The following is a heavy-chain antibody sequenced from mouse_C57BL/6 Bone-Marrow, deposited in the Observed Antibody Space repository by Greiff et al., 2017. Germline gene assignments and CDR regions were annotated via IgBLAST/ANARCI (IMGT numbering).Heavy chain of an antibody. D-gene: IGHD2-3*01. J-gene: IGHJ2*01. V-gene: IGHV14-2*01. CDR3: ARRDGTYYFDY. CDR2: IEPEDGET. Sequence: VQLKESGAELVKPGASVKLSCTASGFNIKDYYMHWVKQRTEQGLEWIGRIEPEDGETKYAPNFQGKATITADTSSNTAYLQLSSLTSEDTAVYYCARRDGTYYFDYWGQGTTLTVSS. CDR1: GFNIKDYY.